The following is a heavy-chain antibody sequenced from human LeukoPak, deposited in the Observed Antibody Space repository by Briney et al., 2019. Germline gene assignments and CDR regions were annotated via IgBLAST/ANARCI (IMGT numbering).Heavy chain of an antibody. V-gene: IGHV4-39*07. CDR2: INHSGST. CDR1: GGSISSNSYY. J-gene: IGHJ4*02. CDR3: ARGDYDSSGMAY. Sequence: PSETLSLTCTVSGGSISSNSYYWGWIRQPPGKGLEWIGEINHSGSTNYNPSLKSRVTISVDTSKNQFSLKLSSVTAADTAVYYCARGDYDSSGMAYWGQGTLVTVSS. D-gene: IGHD3-22*01.